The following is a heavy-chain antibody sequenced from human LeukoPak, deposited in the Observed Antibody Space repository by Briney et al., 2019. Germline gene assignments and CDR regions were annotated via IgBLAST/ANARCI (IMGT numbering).Heavy chain of an antibody. Sequence: SETLSLTCTVSGGSISSGGYYWSWIRRHPGKGLEWIGYIYYSGSTYYNPSLKSRVTISVDTSKNQFSLKLSSVTAADTAVYYCARAQTYMTTVVRYYFDYWGQGTLVTVSS. CDR3: ARAQTYMTTVVRYYFDY. CDR2: IYYSGST. D-gene: IGHD4-23*01. J-gene: IGHJ4*02. V-gene: IGHV4-31*03. CDR1: GGSISSGGYY.